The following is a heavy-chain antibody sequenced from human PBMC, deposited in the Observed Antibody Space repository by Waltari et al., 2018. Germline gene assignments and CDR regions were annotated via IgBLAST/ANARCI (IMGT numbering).Heavy chain of an antibody. J-gene: IGHJ4*02. V-gene: IGHV6-1*01. Sequence: QLQLQRSGPGLVKPSRTLSLTCHISEYSVSSHSAAWNCIRQSPSRGLEWLGRTDYRTKWYNDYAVSVKSRITINPDTSKNQFYLQLNCVTPEDTAVYYCARVDHNGVCFDYWGQGTLVTVSS. CDR1: EYSVSSHSAA. CDR3: ARVDHNGVCFDY. CDR2: TDYRTKWYN. D-gene: IGHD2-8*01.